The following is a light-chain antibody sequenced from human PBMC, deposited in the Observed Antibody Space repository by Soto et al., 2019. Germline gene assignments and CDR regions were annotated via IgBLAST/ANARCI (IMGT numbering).Light chain of an antibody. V-gene: IGKV3-20*01. CDR2: GAS. CDR3: QQYGSSPIT. CDR1: QSVSSN. Sequence: EIVMTQSPATLSVYPGERATLSCRASQSVSSNLAWYQQKPGQAPRLLIYGASSRATGIPDRFSGSGSGTDFTLTISRLEPEDFAVYYCQQYGSSPITFGQGTRPEIK. J-gene: IGKJ5*01.